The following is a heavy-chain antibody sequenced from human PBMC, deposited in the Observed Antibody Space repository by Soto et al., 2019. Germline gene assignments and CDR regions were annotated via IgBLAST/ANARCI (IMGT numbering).Heavy chain of an antibody. Sequence: ASVKVSCKASGYTFTSFYMHWVRQAPGQGLEWMEIINPSGTGTSYTQEFEGRVTFTRDTVATTVNMELTSLTSEDTAVYYCGRDQSGTGYYVDWFDPWGQGTLVTLSS. CDR2: INPSGTGT. V-gene: IGHV1-46*01. CDR1: GYTFTSFY. CDR3: GRDQSGTGYYVDWFDP. D-gene: IGHD3-10*02. J-gene: IGHJ5*02.